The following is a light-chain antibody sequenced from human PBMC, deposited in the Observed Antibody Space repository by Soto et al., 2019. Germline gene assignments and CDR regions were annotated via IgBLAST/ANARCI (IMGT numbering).Light chain of an antibody. CDR2: LDRSGRH. CDR1: SGHNTYI. CDR3: ETWYSNTHKV. V-gene: IGLV4-60*02. J-gene: IGLJ3*02. Sequence: QPVLTQSSSASASLGSSVKLTCILSSGHNTYIIAWHQQQPGKAPRFLMTLDRSGRHNRGSGVPDRFSGSSSGADRYLTISNLQFEDEGDYYCETWYSNTHKVFGGGTKLTVL.